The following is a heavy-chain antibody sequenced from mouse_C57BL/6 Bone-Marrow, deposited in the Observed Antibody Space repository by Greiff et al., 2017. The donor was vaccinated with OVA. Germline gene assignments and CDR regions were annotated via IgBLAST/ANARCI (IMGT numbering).Heavy chain of an antibody. CDR1: GYTFTSYW. D-gene: IGHD1-1*01. V-gene: IGHV1-69*01. CDR2: IDPSDSYT. J-gene: IGHJ4*01. Sequence: QVQLQQPGAKLVMPGASVKLSCKASGYTFTSYWMHWVKQRPGQGLEWIGEIDPSDSYTNYNQKFKGKSTLTVDKSSSTAYMQLSSLTSEDSAVYYCARSRELLRFYAMDYWGQGTSVTVSS. CDR3: ARSRELLRFYAMDY.